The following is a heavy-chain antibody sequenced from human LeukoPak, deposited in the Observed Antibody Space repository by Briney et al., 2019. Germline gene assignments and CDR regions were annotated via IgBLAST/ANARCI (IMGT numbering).Heavy chain of an antibody. J-gene: IGHJ4*02. CDR2: ISNDERNK. CDR1: GFTFTNFA. CDR3: ARDLVGERYFDY. Sequence: GGSLRLSCAASGFTFTNFAMHWVRQAPGKGLEGVAVISNDERNKYYADSVKGRFTISRDNSKNSLYLQMNSLRAEDTAVYHCARDLVGERYFDYWGQGTQVTVSS. V-gene: IGHV3-30*04. D-gene: IGHD1-26*01.